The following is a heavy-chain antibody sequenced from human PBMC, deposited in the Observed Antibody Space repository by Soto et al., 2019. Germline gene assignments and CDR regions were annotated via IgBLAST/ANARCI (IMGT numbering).Heavy chain of an antibody. CDR2: ITYDGSTI. CDR3: ATPPHY. V-gene: IGHV3-30*03. CDR1: GFTFSSYG. J-gene: IGHJ4*02. Sequence: GGSLRLSCAASGFTFSSYGMHWVRQAPGKGLEWVAVITYDGSTIYYADSVKGRFTISRDNAKNSLYLQMNSLRAEDTAVYYCATPPHYWGQGTLVTVSS.